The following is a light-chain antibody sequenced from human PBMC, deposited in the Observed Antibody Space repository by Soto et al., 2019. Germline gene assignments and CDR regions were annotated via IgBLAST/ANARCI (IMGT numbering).Light chain of an antibody. J-gene: IGKJ5*01. CDR3: QQANTLPIT. V-gene: IGKV1-12*01. CDR1: QDIRGW. CDR2: AAS. Sequence: DIQMTQSPSSLSASVGDRVTISCLASQDIRGWLAWYQQRPGTAPRLLIYAASSLQSGVPSRFSGSGSGTDFTLTISSLQPEDSATYFCQQANTLPITFGQGTLLEIK.